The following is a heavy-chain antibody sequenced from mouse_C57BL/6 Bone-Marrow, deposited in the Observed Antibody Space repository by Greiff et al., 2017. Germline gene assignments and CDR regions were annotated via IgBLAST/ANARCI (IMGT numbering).Heavy chain of an antibody. J-gene: IGHJ2*01. V-gene: IGHV1-55*01. CDR2: IYPGSGST. Sequence: QVQLQQPGAELVKPGASVKMSCKASGYTFTSYWITWVKQRPGQGLEWIGDIYPGSGSTNYNEKFKSKATLTVDTSSSTAYMQLSSLTSEDSAVYYCARGDYSSSVFDYWGQGTTLTVSS. CDR1: GYTFTSYW. CDR3: ARGDYSSSVFDY. D-gene: IGHD1-1*01.